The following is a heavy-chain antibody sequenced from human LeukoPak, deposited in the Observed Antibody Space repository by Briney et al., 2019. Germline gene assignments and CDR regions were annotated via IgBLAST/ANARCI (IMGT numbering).Heavy chain of an antibody. J-gene: IGHJ4*02. V-gene: IGHV3-66*01. CDR1: GFTVSSNF. Sequence: PGGSLRLSCAVSGFTVSSNFMSWVRQAPGKGPEWVSVIYTSGITYYADSVRGRFTISRDNSKNTLYLQMDSLTAEDTAVYYCAREDAGGTYSFGYWGQGTLVTVSS. CDR2: IYTSGIT. CDR3: AREDAGGTYSFGY. D-gene: IGHD1-26*01.